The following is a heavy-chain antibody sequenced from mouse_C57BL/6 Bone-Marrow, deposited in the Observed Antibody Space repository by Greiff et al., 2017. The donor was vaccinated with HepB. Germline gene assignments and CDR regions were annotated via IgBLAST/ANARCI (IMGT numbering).Heavy chain of an antibody. CDR3: ARYGNYGAWFAY. V-gene: IGHV1-39*01. J-gene: IGHJ3*01. CDR2: INPNYGTT. CDR1: GYSFTDYN. Sequence: EVKLMESGPELVKPGASVKISCKASGYSFTDYNMNWVKQSNGKSLEWIGVINPNYGTTSYNQKFKGKATLTVDQSSSTAYMQLNSLTSEDSAVYYCARYGNYGAWFAYWGQGTLVTVSA. D-gene: IGHD2-1*01.